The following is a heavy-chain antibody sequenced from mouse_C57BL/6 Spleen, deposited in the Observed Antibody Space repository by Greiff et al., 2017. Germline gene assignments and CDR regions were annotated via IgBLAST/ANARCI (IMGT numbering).Heavy chain of an antibody. CDR2: IDPSDSYT. V-gene: IGHV1-50*01. Sequence: VQLQQPGAELVKPGASVKLSCKASGYTFTSYWMQWVKQRPGQGLEWIGEIDPSDSYTNYNQKFKGKATLTVDTSSSTAYMQLSSLTSEDSAVYYCARWRGYDDDWGQGTTLTVSS. CDR3: ARWRGYDDD. CDR1: GYTFTSYW. D-gene: IGHD2-2*01. J-gene: IGHJ2*01.